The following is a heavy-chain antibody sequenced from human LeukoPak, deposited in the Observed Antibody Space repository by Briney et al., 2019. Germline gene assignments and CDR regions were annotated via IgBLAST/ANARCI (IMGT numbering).Heavy chain of an antibody. CDR1: GFTFSDYY. D-gene: IGHD3-22*01. V-gene: IGHV3-11*06. CDR3: ASGGPNYYESSGYYSS. J-gene: IGHJ5*02. CDR2: ISSSSSYT. Sequence: GGSLRLSCAASGFTFSDYYMSWIRQAPGKGLEWVSYISSSSSYTNYADSVKGRFTISRDNAKNSLYLQMNSLRAEDTAVYYCASGGPNYYESSGYYSSWGQGTLVTVSS.